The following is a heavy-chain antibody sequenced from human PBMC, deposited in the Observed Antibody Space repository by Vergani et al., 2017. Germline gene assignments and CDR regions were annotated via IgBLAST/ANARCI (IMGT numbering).Heavy chain of an antibody. D-gene: IGHD7-27*01. CDR1: GFTFSSYG. J-gene: IGHJ4*02. CDR2: ISYDGSNK. V-gene: IGHV3-30*03. CDR3: ARERLGYFDY. Sequence: VQLVESGGGLIQPGGSLRLSCAASGFTFSSYGMHWVRQAPGKGLEWVAVISYDGSNKYYADSVKGRFTISRDNSKNTLYLQMNSLRAEDTAVYYCARERLGYFDYWGQGTLVTVSS.